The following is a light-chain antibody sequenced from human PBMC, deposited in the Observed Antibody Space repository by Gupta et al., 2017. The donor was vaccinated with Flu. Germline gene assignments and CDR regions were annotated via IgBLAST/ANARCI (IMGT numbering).Light chain of an antibody. CDR2: DVS. Sequence: DTVLLSPGGRTILSCRASQSIGSDVAWSKQKPGLAPRLLMYDVSKRATGVPAWCSGSGSGTDFTLTITSLEYEDFAAYFCYQRVIWPPITFGHGTKVLIK. CDR3: YQRVIWPPIT. V-gene: IGKV3-11*01. CDR1: QSIGSD. J-gene: IGKJ3*01.